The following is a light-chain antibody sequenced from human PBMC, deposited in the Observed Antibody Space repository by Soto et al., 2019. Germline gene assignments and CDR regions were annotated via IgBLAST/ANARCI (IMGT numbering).Light chain of an antibody. CDR2: GNS. Sequence: QSVLTQPPSVSGAPGQRVTISCTGSSSNIGAGYDVHWYQQLPGTAPKLLIYGNSNRPSGVPDRFPGSKSGPSASLAHTGRQAGGGADYYCQSYDSSLSVVFGGGTKLTVL. J-gene: IGLJ2*01. CDR3: QSYDSSLSVV. CDR1: SSNIGAGYD. V-gene: IGLV1-40*01.